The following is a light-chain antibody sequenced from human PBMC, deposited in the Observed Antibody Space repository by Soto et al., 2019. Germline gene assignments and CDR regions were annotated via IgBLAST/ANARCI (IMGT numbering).Light chain of an antibody. V-gene: IGKV3-15*01. CDR2: GAS. Sequence: ILPTPSPATLSVSPGMTGTLSSRASRSVSNRLAWYQHRPGQAPRLLISGASNGATGIPPKFSGSGSGTEFTLTVDSLQSDDIAVYYCQQYYNWPVTFGGGTKVDNK. CDR3: QQYYNWPVT. J-gene: IGKJ4*01. CDR1: RSVSNR.